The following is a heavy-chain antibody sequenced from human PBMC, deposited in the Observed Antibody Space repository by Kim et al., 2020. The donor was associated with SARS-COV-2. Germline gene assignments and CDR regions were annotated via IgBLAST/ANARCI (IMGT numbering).Heavy chain of an antibody. CDR3: AREVFGRNY. D-gene: IGHD3-16*01. CDR1: GYTFTTYY. CDR2: IDASGGST. Sequence: ASVKVSCKASGYTFTTYYIHWVRQAPGQGLEWMGTIDASGGSTTYAQKFQGRVTMTRDTSTSTVYMELSSLRSEDTAMYYCAREVFGRNYWGQGALVTVS. J-gene: IGHJ4*02. V-gene: IGHV1-46*01.